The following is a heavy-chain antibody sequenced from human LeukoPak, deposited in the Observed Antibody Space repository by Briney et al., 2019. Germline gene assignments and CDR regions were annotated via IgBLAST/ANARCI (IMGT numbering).Heavy chain of an antibody. V-gene: IGHV1-46*01. CDR2: INPSGGST. CDR1: GYTFTSYY. Sequence: ASVKVSCKASGYTFTSYYMHLVRQAPGQGLEWMGIINPSGGSTSYAQKFQGRVTMTRDTSTSTVYMELSSLRSEDTALYYCARGRYCSGGSCSLTGYFDYWGQGTLVIVSS. D-gene: IGHD2-15*01. J-gene: IGHJ4*02. CDR3: ARGRYCSGGSCSLTGYFDY.